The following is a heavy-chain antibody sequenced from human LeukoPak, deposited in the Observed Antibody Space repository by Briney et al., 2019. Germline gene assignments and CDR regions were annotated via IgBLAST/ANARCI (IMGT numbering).Heavy chain of an antibody. V-gene: IGHV3-7*01. CDR2: IKADGSEK. D-gene: IGHD3-10*01. J-gene: IGHJ4*02. CDR1: GFTFSSYW. Sequence: GGSLRLSCAASGFTFSSYWMTWVRQAPGKGLEWVANIKADGSEKYYVDSVKGRFTISRDNAKNSLYLQMNRLRAEDTAVYYCARDHAGSGDYFDYWGQGTLVTVSS. CDR3: ARDHAGSGDYFDY.